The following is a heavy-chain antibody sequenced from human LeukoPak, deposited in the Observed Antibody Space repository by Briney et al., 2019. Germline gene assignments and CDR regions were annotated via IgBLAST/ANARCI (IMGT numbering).Heavy chain of an antibody. D-gene: IGHD3-9*01. CDR1: GFPFSSYA. CDR2: ISYDGSNK. J-gene: IGHJ3*02. Sequence: GGSLRLSCAASGFPFSSYAMHWVRQAPGKGLEWVAVISYDGSNKYYADSVKGRFTISRDNSKNTLYLQMNSLRAEDTAVYYCARELYYDNGGGAFDIWGQGTMVTVSS. V-gene: IGHV3-30-3*01. CDR3: ARELYYDNGGGAFDI.